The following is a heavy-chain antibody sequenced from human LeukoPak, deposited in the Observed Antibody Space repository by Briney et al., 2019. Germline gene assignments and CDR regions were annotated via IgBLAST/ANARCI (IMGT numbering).Heavy chain of an antibody. CDR1: GFTFSSYA. CDR3: AKTPIYYYDSSGPFDY. Sequence: PGGSLRLSCAASGFTFSSYAMSWVRQAPGKGLEWVSAISGSGGSTYYADSVKGRFTISRDNSKNTLYLQMNSLRAEDTAVYYCAKTPIYYYDSSGPFDYWGQGTLVTVSS. CDR2: ISGSGGST. D-gene: IGHD3-22*01. J-gene: IGHJ4*02. V-gene: IGHV3-23*01.